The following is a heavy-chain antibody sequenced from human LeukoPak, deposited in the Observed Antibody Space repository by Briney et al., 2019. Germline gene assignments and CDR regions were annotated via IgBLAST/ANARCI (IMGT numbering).Heavy chain of an antibody. Sequence: GGSLRLSCAASGFTFSSYGMHWVRQAPGKGLEWVAFIRYDGSNKYYADSVKGRFTIFRDNSKNTLYLQMNSLRAEDTAVYYCANGAIIVVVPAAIPDFQHWGQGTLVTVSS. CDR3: ANGAIIVVVPAAIPDFQH. D-gene: IGHD2-2*02. V-gene: IGHV3-30*02. CDR1: GFTFSSYG. CDR2: IRYDGSNK. J-gene: IGHJ1*01.